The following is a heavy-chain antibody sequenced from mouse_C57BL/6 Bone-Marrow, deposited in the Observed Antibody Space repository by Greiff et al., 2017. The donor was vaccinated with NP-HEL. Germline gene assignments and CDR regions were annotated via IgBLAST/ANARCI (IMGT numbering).Heavy chain of an antibody. Sequence: VKLQQPGAELVRPGSSVKLSCKASGYTFTSYWMHWVKQRPIQGLEWIGNIDPSDSETHYNQKFKDKATLTVDKSSSTAYMQLSSLTSEDSAVYYCARGYSNYFFMDYWGQGTSVTVSS. CDR3: ARGYSNYFFMDY. J-gene: IGHJ4*01. D-gene: IGHD2-5*01. V-gene: IGHV1-52*01. CDR1: GYTFTSYW. CDR2: IDPSDSET.